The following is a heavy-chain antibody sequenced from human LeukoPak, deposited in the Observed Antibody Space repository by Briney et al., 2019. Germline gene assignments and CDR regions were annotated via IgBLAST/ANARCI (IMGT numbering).Heavy chain of an antibody. D-gene: IGHD3-10*02. CDR3: AKRPAVVRGVIPYVDY. J-gene: IGHJ4*02. CDR1: GFMFSSFS. Sequence: GGYLRLSCAGSGFMFSSFSMSWVRHVPGKGLEWVSTISAGGTTYYADSVKGRFTISRDNSKNTLFLQMNSLRAEDTAIYYCAKRPAVVRGVIPYVDYWGQGTLVTVSS. V-gene: IGHV3-23*01. CDR2: ISAGGTT.